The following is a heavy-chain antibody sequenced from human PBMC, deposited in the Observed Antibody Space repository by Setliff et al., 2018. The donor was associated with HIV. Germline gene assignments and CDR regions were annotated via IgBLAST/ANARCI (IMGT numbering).Heavy chain of an antibody. CDR3: ARGGPARVALLYWFDP. J-gene: IGHJ5*02. D-gene: IGHD2-21*01. Sequence: SVKVSCKASGGTFSSYAISWVRQAPGQGLEWMGGIIPVFRTANYAQKFQGRVTITADESTSTAYLELRRLRSDDTAVYFCARGGPARVALLYWFDPWGQGTLVTVSS. V-gene: IGHV1-69*13. CDR2: IIPVFRTA. CDR1: GGTFSSYA.